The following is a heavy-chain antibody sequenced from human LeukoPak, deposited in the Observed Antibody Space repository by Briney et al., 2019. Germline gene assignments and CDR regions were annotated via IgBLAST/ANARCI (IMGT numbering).Heavy chain of an antibody. J-gene: IGHJ4*02. Sequence: GGSLRLSCAAPEFSVGSNYMTWVRQAPGKGLEWVSLIYSGGSTYYADSVKGRFTISRDNSKNTLYLQMNSLRAEDTAVYYCAKRVVRGVKSFDYWGQGTLVTVSS. CDR3: AKRVVRGVKSFDY. CDR2: IYSGGST. D-gene: IGHD3-10*01. V-gene: IGHV3-66*04. CDR1: EFSVGSNY.